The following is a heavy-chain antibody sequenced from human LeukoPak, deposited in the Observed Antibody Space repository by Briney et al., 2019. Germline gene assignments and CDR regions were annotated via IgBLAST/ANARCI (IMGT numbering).Heavy chain of an antibody. V-gene: IGHV3-23*01. Sequence: GGSLSLSCAASGFTFSSYAMSWVRQAPGKGLEWVSAISGSGGSTYYADSVKGRFTISRDNSKNTLYLQMNSLRAEDTAVYYCAKASPYYYYYGMDVWGQGTTVTVSS. J-gene: IGHJ6*02. CDR3: AKASPYYYYYGMDV. CDR1: GFTFSSYA. CDR2: ISGSGGST.